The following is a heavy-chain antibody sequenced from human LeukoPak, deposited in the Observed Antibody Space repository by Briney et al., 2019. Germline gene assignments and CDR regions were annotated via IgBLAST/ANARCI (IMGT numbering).Heavy chain of an antibody. J-gene: IGHJ3*02. Sequence: SETLSLTCTVSGGSISNYYWSWIRQPPGEGLEWIGNIYYSGSTNYNPSLKSRVTISLDTSKNQFSLKLNSVTAADTAVYYCARDHSSSWYAFDIWGQGTMVTVSS. CDR1: GGSISNYY. CDR2: IYYSGST. CDR3: ARDHSSSWYAFDI. V-gene: IGHV4-59*01. D-gene: IGHD6-13*01.